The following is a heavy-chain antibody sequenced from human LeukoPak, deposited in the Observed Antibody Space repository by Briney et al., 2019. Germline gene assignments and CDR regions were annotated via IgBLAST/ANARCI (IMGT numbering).Heavy chain of an antibody. CDR2: INHSGST. CDR1: GGSISNYY. Sequence: PSETLSLTCTVSGGSISNYYWSWIRQPPGKGLEWIGEINHSGSTNYNPSLKSRVTISVDTSKNQFPLKLSSVTAADTAVYYCARVSDYYDSSGYDYWGQGTLVTVSS. J-gene: IGHJ4*02. V-gene: IGHV4-34*01. CDR3: ARVSDYYDSSGYDY. D-gene: IGHD3-22*01.